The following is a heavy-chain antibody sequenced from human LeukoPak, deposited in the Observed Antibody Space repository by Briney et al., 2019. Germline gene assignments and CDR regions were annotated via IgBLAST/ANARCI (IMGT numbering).Heavy chain of an antibody. D-gene: IGHD2-2*02. Sequence: ASVTVSCKPSGGSFMYYDISWVRQAPGQGLEWMGRSIPLYATTKYAQRFQGRVTIITDASATTAYMELSSLRSEDTAVYYCATASVPGAIEGPFDALDTWGQGTMVTVSS. J-gene: IGHJ3*02. CDR2: SIPLYATT. CDR1: GGSFMYYD. CDR3: ATASVPGAIEGPFDALDT. V-gene: IGHV1-69*05.